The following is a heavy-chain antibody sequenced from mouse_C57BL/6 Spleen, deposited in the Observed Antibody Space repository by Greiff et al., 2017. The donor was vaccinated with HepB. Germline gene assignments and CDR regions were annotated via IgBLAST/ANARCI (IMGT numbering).Heavy chain of an antibody. CDR1: GYTFTSYW. V-gene: IGHV1-52*01. J-gene: IGHJ3*01. D-gene: IGHD2-2*01. CDR3: ARETTMVTTDGFAY. Sequence: QVQLQQPGAELVRPGSSVKLSCKASGYTFTSYWMHWVKQRPIQGLEWIGNIDPSDSETHYNQKFKDKATLTVDKYSSTAYMQLSSLTSEDAAVYYCARETTMVTTDGFAYWGQGTLVTVSA. CDR2: IDPSDSET.